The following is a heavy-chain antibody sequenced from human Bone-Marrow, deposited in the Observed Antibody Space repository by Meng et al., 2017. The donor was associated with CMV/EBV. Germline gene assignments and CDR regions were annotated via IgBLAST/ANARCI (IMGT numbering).Heavy chain of an antibody. Sequence: GESLKISCAASGFTFSDYYMSWIRQAPGKGLEWVSGINWNGGSTGYADSVKGRFTISRDNAKNSLYLQMNSLRAEDTALYYCAKDRGQVWFYGMDVWGQGTTVTVSS. CDR3: AKDRGQVWFYGMDV. D-gene: IGHD5-18*01. CDR1: GFTFSDYY. J-gene: IGHJ6*02. V-gene: IGHV3-20*04. CDR2: INWNGGST.